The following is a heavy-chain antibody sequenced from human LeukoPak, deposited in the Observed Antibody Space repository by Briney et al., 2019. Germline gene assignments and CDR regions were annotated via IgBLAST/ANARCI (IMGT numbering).Heavy chain of an antibody. J-gene: IGHJ4*02. CDR3: ARRCYYDSSGYYYNYFDY. CDR2: IYPGDSDT. CDR1: GYTFTSYW. V-gene: IGHV5-51*01. D-gene: IGHD3-22*01. Sequence: GESLKISCKGSGYTFTSYWIGWVRQMPGKGLEWMGIIYPGDSDTRYSPSFQGQVTISADKSISTAYLQWSSLKASDTAMYYCARRCYYDSSGYYYNYFDYWGQGTLVTVSS.